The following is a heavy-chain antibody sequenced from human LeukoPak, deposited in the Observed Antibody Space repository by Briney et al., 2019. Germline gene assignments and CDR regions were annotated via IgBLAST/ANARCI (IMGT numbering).Heavy chain of an antibody. Sequence: GGSLRLSRAASGFTLSGYWMHWVRQAPGRGLEWVANINQDGSQAYYVGSVKGRFTISRDNAKNSLYLQMNSLRVEDTAVYYCARRYFDLWGRGTLVSVSS. CDR2: INQDGSQA. CDR1: GFTLSGYW. V-gene: IGHV3-7*01. CDR3: ARRYFDL. J-gene: IGHJ2*01.